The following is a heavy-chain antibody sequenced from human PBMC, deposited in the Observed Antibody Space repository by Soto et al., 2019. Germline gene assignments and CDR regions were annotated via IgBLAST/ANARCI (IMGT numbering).Heavy chain of an antibody. CDR3: ANGKDGVSYYYGMDV. Sequence: QVQLVESGGGVVQPGRSLRLSCAPSGFTFRSYGMHWVRQAPGKGLEWVAVISYDGREIHYVDSVKGRFTISRDNSKDTLYLQMNSLRGEDTAVYFCANGKDGVSYYYGMDVWGPGTTVAVSS. J-gene: IGHJ6*02. D-gene: IGHD3-10*01. CDR1: GFTFRSYG. V-gene: IGHV3-30*18. CDR2: ISYDGREI.